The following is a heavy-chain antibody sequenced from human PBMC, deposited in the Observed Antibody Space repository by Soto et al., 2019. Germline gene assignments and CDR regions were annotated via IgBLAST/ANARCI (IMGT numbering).Heavy chain of an antibody. J-gene: IGHJ6*02. D-gene: IGHD2-2*01. CDR1: AFPFSTYA. V-gene: IGHV3-23*01. Sequence: QLLESGGGLVQPGGSLRLSCAASAFPFSTYAMSWVSRAPGKGLEWVSIISVSGGSTYSADSVKGRFTISRDNSKNTLYLQMDSLRADDTAVYYCAKLTKYSSSWHRNYYYYYGMDLWGQGTTVTVS. CDR2: ISVSGGST. CDR3: AKLTKYSSSWHRNYYYYYGMDL.